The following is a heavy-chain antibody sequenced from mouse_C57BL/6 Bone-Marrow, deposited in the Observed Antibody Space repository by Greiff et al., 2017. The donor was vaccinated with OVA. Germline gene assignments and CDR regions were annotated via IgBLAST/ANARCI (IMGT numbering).Heavy chain of an antibody. Sequence: QVQLQQPGAELVKPGASVKLSCKASGYTFTSYWMHWVKQRPGQGLEWIGMIHPNSGSTNYNEKFKSKATLTVDKSSSTAYMQLSSLTSEDSAVXYCARLGQVGYYFDYWGQGTTLTVSS. V-gene: IGHV1-64*01. J-gene: IGHJ2*01. CDR2: IHPNSGST. CDR3: ARLGQVGYYFDY. CDR1: GYTFTSYW. D-gene: IGHD1-3*01.